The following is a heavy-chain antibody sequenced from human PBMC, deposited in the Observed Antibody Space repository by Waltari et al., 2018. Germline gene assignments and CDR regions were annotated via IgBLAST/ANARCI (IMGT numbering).Heavy chain of an antibody. Sequence: QVQLVQSGAEGKKPGSSVKVSCKASGGTFRSYAFGWVRQAHGQGLEWMGGIIPIFGTANYAQKFQGRVTITADESTSTAYMELSSLRSEDTAVYYCARGITIFDYWGQGTLVTVSS. D-gene: IGHD3-3*01. CDR1: GGTFRSYA. J-gene: IGHJ4*02. CDR2: IIPIFGTA. V-gene: IGHV1-69*12. CDR3: ARGITIFDY.